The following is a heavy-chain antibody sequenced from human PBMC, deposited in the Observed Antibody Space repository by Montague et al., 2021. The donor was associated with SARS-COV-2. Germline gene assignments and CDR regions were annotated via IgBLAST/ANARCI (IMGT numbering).Heavy chain of an antibody. V-gene: IGHV6-1*01. CDR3: VRDAGSAQAGFDA. Sequence: CAISGDSVWSNTAAWNWIRQSPSGGLEWLGRTDYRSKWTSDYATSVEGRISIDPDTSKNQFFLHLRSVTPEDTGVYYCVRDAGSAQAGFDAWGQGTLVTVSS. J-gene: IGHJ4*02. CDR2: TDYRSKWTS. CDR1: GDSVWSNTAA.